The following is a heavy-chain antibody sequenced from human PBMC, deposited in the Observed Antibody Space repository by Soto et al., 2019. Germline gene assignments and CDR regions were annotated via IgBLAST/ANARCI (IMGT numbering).Heavy chain of an antibody. Sequence: PGASVKVSCKASGGTFSSYAISWVRQAPGQGLEWMGGIIPIFGTANYAQKFQGRVTITADESTSTAYMELSSLRSEDTAVYYCLNNYYDSSGQGAFDIWGKETRVTVPS. CDR2: IIPIFGTA. J-gene: IGHJ6*03. CDR1: GGTFSSYA. D-gene: IGHD3-22*01. V-gene: IGHV1-69*13. CDR3: LNNYYDSSGQGAFDI.